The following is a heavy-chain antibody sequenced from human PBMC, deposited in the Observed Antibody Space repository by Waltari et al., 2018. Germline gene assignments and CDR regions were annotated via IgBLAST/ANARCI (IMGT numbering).Heavy chain of an antibody. D-gene: IGHD5-18*01. CDR3: ASANVDTAMVTPDDAFDI. V-gene: IGHV4-61*09. J-gene: IGHJ3*02. CDR2: IYTSGST. CDR1: GGSISSGSYY. Sequence: QVQLQESGPGLVKPSQTLSLTCTVSGGSISSGSYYWSWIRQPAGQGLEWIGYIYTSGSTNYNPSLKSRVTISVDTSKNQFSLKLSSVTAADTAVYYCASANVDTAMVTPDDAFDIWGQGTMVTVSS.